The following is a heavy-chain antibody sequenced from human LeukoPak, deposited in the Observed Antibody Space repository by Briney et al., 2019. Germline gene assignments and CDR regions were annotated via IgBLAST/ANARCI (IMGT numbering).Heavy chain of an antibody. CDR1: GGSMSNYY. J-gene: IGHJ1*01. V-gene: IGHV4-59*01. CDR2: ISYSGDT. D-gene: IGHD6-19*01. CDR3: ARGSGWYPH. Sequence: SETLSLTCTVSGGSMSNYYWNWIRQPPGKGLEWIGYISYSGDTKYNPSLKSRLSMSVDTSKNQCSLMLTSVTAADTAVYYCARGSGWYPHWGQGTLVTVSS.